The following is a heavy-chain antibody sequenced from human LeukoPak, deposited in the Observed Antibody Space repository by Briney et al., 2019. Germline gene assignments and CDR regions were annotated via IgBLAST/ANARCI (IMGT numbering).Heavy chain of an antibody. CDR1: GGTFSSYS. D-gene: IGHD6-6*01. V-gene: IGHV1-69*13. Sequence: GASVKVSCKASGGTFSSYSISWVRQAPGQGLEWMGGIVPIFGTADYAQKFQGRVTITADESTSTAYMELSRLRSDDTAVYYCASVTYSSLTPFDYWGRGTLVTVTS. CDR2: IVPIFGTA. J-gene: IGHJ4*02. CDR3: ASVTYSSLTPFDY.